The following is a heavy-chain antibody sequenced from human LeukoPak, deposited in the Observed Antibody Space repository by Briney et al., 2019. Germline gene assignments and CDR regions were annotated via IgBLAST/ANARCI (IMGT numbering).Heavy chain of an antibody. J-gene: IGHJ4*02. V-gene: IGHV3-23*01. D-gene: IGHD2/OR15-2a*01. CDR3: ARDEDTSALSEY. Sequence: GGSLRLSCAGSGFSFSSNTMSWVRQATGRGLEWVSAISNNGGRTDYADSVKGRFTISRDNSKSTLYLHMDSLRAEDTAVYYCARDEDTSALSEYWGQGTLVTVSS. CDR1: GFSFSSNT. CDR2: ISNNGGRT.